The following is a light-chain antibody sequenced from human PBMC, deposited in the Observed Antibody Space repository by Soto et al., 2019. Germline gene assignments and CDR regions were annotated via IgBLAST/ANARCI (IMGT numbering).Light chain of an antibody. Sequence: DIQMTQSPSTLSASVGDRVTITCRASQSISSWLAWYQQKPGKAPKLLIYDASSLQSGVPSRLSGSGSGTEFTLTISSLQPDDCATYDGLQQNSYPPTFGQGTKVDIK. CDR1: QSISSW. CDR3: LQQNSYPPT. CDR2: DAS. J-gene: IGKJ1*01. V-gene: IGKV1-5*01.